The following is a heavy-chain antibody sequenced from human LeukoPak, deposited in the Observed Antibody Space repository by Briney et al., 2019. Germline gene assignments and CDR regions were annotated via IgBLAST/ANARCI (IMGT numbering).Heavy chain of an antibody. CDR2: IFYSGST. Sequence: PSETLSLTCTVSGGSIGGSNSHWGWIRQPPGKGLEWIGSIFYSGSTYYNPSLKSRVTMSVDTSKNQFSLKLTSVTAADTATYYCARRGITYSSSFFSYWGQGTLVTVSS. CDR1: GGSIGGSNSH. D-gene: IGHD2-2*01. J-gene: IGHJ4*02. V-gene: IGHV4-39*01. CDR3: ARRGITYSSSFFSY.